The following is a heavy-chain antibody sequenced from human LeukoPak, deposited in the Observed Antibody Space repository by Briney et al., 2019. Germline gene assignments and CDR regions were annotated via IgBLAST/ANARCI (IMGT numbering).Heavy chain of an antibody. CDR1: GGSFSGYY. Sequence: PSETLSLTCAVYGGSFSGYYWSWIRQPPGKGLEWIGEINHSGSTNYNPSLKSRVTISVDTSKNQFSLKLSSVTAADTAVYYCAREGYCSSTSCSGGAFDIWGQGTMATVSS. V-gene: IGHV4-34*01. J-gene: IGHJ3*02. CDR2: INHSGST. CDR3: AREGYCSSTSCSGGAFDI. D-gene: IGHD2-2*01.